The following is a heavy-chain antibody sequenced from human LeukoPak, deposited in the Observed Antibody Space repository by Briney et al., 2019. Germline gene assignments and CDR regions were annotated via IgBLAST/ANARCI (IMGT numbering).Heavy chain of an antibody. V-gene: IGHV4-30-4*01. Sequence: SETLSLTCTVSGVSIISGDYYWSWIRQPQGKGLEWIGYIYYSGSTYYNPSLESRLTISVDTSKNQFSLKLSSVTAADTAVYYCARHDHCSSTSCYTLDYYGMDVWGQGTTVTVSS. D-gene: IGHD2-2*02. CDR2: IYYSGST. J-gene: IGHJ6*02. CDR3: ARHDHCSSTSCYTLDYYGMDV. CDR1: GVSIISGDYY.